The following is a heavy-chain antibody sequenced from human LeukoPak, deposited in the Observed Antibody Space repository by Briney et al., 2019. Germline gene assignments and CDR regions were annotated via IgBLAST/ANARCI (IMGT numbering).Heavy chain of an antibody. CDR1: GFTFSSYA. V-gene: IGHV3-23*01. CDR2: ISGSGGST. D-gene: IGHD2-15*01. J-gene: IGHJ4*02. CDR3: AEGPLIVVVVAATD. Sequence: GGSLRLSCAASGFTFSSYAMSWVRQAPGKGLEWVPAISGSGGSTYYADSVKGRFTISRDNSKNTLYLQMNSLRAEDTAVYYCAEGPLIVVVVAATDWGQGTLVTVSS.